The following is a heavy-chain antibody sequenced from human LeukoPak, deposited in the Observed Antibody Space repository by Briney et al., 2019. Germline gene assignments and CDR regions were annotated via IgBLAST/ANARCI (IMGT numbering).Heavy chain of an antibody. CDR2: ISKPGATI. Sequence: GGSLRLSCAASGFTLSDYFMIWVRQVPGKGLQWVAYISKPGATIQYEDSVKGRFTISRDNAQNALYLLMNSLRVDDTGMYFCAREDYGGTNFDQWGQGTLVTVSS. CDR1: GFTLSDYF. D-gene: IGHD4-23*01. CDR3: AREDYGGTNFDQ. V-gene: IGHV3-11*01. J-gene: IGHJ4*02.